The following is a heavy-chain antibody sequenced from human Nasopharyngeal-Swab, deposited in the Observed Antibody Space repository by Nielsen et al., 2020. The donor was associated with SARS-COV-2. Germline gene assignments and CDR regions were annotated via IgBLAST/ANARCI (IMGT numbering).Heavy chain of an antibody. CDR2: IRSKGNNYAT. CDR1: GFIFSDSA. CDR3: TRCGGSCYTGKDY. V-gene: IGHV3-73*01. D-gene: IGHD2-15*01. Sequence: GESLKISCAASGFIFSDSAIHWVRQASGKGLEWVGRIRSKGNNYATEYAASVEGRFTISRDDSKNTAYLQMNSLITEDTAVYYCTRCGGSCYTGKDYWGQGTLVTVSS. J-gene: IGHJ4*02.